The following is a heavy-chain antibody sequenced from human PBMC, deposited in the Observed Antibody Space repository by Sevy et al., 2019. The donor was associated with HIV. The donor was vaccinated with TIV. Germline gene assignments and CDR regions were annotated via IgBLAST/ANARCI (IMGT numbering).Heavy chain of an antibody. CDR2: INAGNGNT. V-gene: IGHV1-3*01. J-gene: IGHJ4*02. CDR3: AKDAGGGSSYFDY. D-gene: IGHD2-15*01. CDR1: GYSFTYSA. Sequence: ASVKVSCKASGYSFTYSAMQWVRQAPGQGLEWMGWINAGNGNTKYSQTFKGRVTITRDTSARTAYLELSSLRPEDTAVYYCAKDAGGGSSYFDYWGQGTMVTVSS.